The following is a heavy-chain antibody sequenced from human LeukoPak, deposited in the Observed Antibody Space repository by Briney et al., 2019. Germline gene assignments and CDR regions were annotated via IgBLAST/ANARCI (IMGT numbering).Heavy chain of an antibody. CDR3: ARDSGAAAAGNFDY. CDR2: ISSSSSYI. CDR1: GFTFSSYS. Sequence: PGGSLRLSCAASGFTFSSYSMNWVRQAPGKGLEWVSSISSSSSYIYYADSVRGRFTISRDNAKNSLYLQMNSLRAEDTAVYYCARDSGAAAAGNFDYWGQGTLVTVSS. D-gene: IGHD6-13*01. V-gene: IGHV3-21*01. J-gene: IGHJ4*02.